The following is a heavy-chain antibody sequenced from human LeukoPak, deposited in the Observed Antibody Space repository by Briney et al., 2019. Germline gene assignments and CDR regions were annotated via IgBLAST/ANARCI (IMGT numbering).Heavy chain of an antibody. Sequence: GSLLPSCAASGFTFTSLPLHWVRQAPGKGLEGVAVSSNHGSDEYYAASVKGRFTVSSDNSKKTVYLQMDTLRAEDTAVYYCAMDYYDSNGYSRGWDYWGQGTLVTVSS. CDR1: GFTFTSLP. CDR3: AMDYYDSNGYSRGWDY. CDR2: SSNHGSDE. D-gene: IGHD3-22*01. J-gene: IGHJ4*02. V-gene: IGHV3-30*04.